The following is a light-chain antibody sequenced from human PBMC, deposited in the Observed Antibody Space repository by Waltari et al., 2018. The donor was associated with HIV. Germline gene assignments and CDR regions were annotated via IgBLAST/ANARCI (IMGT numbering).Light chain of an antibody. J-gene: IGLJ3*02. V-gene: IGLV2-23*02. CDR1: SSDVGRYNL. Sequence: QSALTQPASVSGSLGQSITISCTGTSSDVGRYNLVSWYQQHPGKAPKLMIYEVGKRPAGVSRRFSGSKSGNTASLTISGLQAEDEADYYCCSYAGSNIVVFGGGTKLTVL. CDR3: CSYAGSNIVV. CDR2: EVG.